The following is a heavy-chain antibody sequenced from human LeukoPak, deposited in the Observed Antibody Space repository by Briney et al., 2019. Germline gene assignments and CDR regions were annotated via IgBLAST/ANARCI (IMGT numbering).Heavy chain of an antibody. CDR1: GGSISSGSYY. CDR2: IYTSGST. Sequence: SETLSLTCTVSGGSISSGSYYWSWIRQPAGKGLEWIGRIYTSGSTNYNPSLKSRVTISVDTSKNQFSLKLSSVTAADTAVYYCARAFSIAAAGSPFDYWGQGTLVTVSS. D-gene: IGHD6-13*01. J-gene: IGHJ4*02. V-gene: IGHV4-61*02. CDR3: ARAFSIAAAGSPFDY.